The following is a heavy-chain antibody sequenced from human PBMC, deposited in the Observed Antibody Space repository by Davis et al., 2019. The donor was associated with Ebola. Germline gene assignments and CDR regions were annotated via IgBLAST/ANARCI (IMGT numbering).Heavy chain of an antibody. J-gene: IGHJ6*03. CDR2: ISSSGSTI. Sequence: GESLKISCAASGFTFSDYYMSWIRQAPGKGLEWVSYISSSGSTIYYADSVKGRFTISRDNAKNSLYLQMNSLRAEDTAVYYCARGGYSSSWYVYYYYYMDVWGKGTTVTVSS. CDR3: ARGGYSSSWYVYYYYYMDV. D-gene: IGHD6-13*01. V-gene: IGHV3-11*04. CDR1: GFTFSDYY.